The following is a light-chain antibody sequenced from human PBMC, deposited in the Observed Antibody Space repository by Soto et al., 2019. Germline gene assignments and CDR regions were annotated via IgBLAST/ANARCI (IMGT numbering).Light chain of an antibody. J-gene: IGKJ4*01. CDR3: QHYLSPPLT. Sequence: EIVLTQSPGTLSLSPGARATLSCRASQSVSTSSLAWYQQKGGQAPRLLIHGASSRATGIPDRFSGSGSGTDFTLTISRLEPEDFAVYYCQHYLSPPLTFGGGTRVDIK. V-gene: IGKV3-20*01. CDR2: GAS. CDR1: QSVSTSS.